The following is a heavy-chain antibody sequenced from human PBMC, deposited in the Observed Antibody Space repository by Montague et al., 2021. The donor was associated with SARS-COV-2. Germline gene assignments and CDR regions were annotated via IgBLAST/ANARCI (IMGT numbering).Heavy chain of an antibody. V-gene: IGHV4-39*02. D-gene: IGHD1-7*01. CDR2: IYYSGYT. CDR1: GGALNSGLYY. CDR3: ARENFSFDGMDV. Sequence: SETLSLTCAVSGGALNSGLYYWGWIRQPPGKGLEWLASIYYSGYTYNHPSLRSRVTISVDLAKNQFSLKVSSVTAADTAVYCCARENFSFDGMDVWGQGTTVTVSS. J-gene: IGHJ6*02.